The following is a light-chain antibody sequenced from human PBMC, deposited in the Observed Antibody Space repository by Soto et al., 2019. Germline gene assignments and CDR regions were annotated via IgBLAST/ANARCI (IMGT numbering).Light chain of an antibody. CDR1: SSNIGAGFD. CDR2: GNS. CDR3: QSYDNSLSQNVI. Sequence: QAVVTQPPSVSGAPGQRVTISCTGSSSNIGAGFDVHWYQQLPGTAPKLLIYGNSNRPSGVPDRFSGSKSGTSASLAITGLQAGDEAAYYCQSYDNSLSQNVIFGGGTKLTVL. J-gene: IGLJ2*01. V-gene: IGLV1-40*01.